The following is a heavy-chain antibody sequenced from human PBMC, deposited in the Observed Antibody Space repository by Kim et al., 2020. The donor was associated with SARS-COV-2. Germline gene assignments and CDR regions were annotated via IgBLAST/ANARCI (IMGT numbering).Heavy chain of an antibody. CDR2: ISSSGGST. V-gene: IGHV3-23*01. CDR1: GFTFSSYA. Sequence: GGSLRLSCAASGFTFSSYAMSWVRQAPGKGLEWVSAISSSGGSTYYADSVKGRFTISRDSSKNTLYLQMNSLRAEDTAVYYCARSSRGFCSISSCPTQFGYWGQGTLVTVSS. D-gene: IGHD2-2*01. CDR3: ARSSRGFCSISSCPTQFGY. J-gene: IGHJ4*02.